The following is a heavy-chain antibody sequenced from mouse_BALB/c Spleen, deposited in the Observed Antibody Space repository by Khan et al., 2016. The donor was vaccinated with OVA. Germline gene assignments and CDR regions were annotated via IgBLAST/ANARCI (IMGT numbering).Heavy chain of an antibody. CDR3: ARVYGEDFDY. D-gene: IGHD1-1*01. J-gene: IGHJ2*01. Sequence: EVKLEESGPGLVKPSQSLSLICTVTGYLITSDYAWNWLRQFPGNKLEWMGFISYSGNTNYNPSLKSRISITRDTSKNQFFLHVNSVTTEDTATYYCARVYGEDFDYWGQGTTLTVSS. V-gene: IGHV3-2*02. CDR1: GYLITSDYA. CDR2: ISYSGNT.